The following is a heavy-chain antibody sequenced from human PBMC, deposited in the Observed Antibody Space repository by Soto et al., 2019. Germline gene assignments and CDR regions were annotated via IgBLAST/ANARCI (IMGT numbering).Heavy chain of an antibody. J-gene: IGHJ5*02. V-gene: IGHV3-23*01. CDR2: ISGSGGST. CDR3: AKDGRLGDPRGDWFDP. CDR1: GFTFSSYA. Sequence: EVQLLESGGGLVQPGGSLRLSCAASGFTFSSYAMSWVRQAPGKGLEWVSAISGSGGSTYYADSVKGRFTISRDNSKNTLYLQMNSLRAEDTAVYYCAKDGRLGDPRGDWFDPWGQGTLVTVSS. D-gene: IGHD3-16*01.